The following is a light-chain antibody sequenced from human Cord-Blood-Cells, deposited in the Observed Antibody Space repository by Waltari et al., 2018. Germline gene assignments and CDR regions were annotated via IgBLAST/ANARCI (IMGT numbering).Light chain of an antibody. V-gene: IGLV1-44*01. CDR3: AAWDDSLNGCYV. J-gene: IGLJ1*01. Sequence: QSVLTQPPTESETPGQRATISCYGSNSSIASNTVHWSQQPPRTASKLLSYSNDQRPSRVPNRCSGCKSGTSASLAISGLQSEDEADYYCAAWDDSLNGCYVFGTGTKVTVL. CDR2: SND. CDR1: NSSIASNT.